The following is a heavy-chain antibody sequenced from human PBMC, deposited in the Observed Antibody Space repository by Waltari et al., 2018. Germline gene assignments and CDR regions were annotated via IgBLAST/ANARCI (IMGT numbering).Heavy chain of an antibody. CDR2: ISSSSSYI. CDR1: GFTFSTYT. J-gene: IGHJ4*02. CDR3: ARDRGYCSGGSCYSLNTFDY. V-gene: IGHV3-21*01. D-gene: IGHD2-15*01. Sequence: EVQLVESGGGLVKPGGSLRLSCAASGFTFSTYTMNWVRQAPGKGLGWVSSISSSSSYIYYADSMKGRFTISRDNAKNSLYLQMNSLRAEDTAVYYCARDRGYCSGGSCYSLNTFDYWGQGTLVTVSS.